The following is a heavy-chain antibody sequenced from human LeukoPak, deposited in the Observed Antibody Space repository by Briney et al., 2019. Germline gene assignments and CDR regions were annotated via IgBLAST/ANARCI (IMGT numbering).Heavy chain of an antibody. J-gene: IGHJ5*02. D-gene: IGHD2-2*01. Sequence: SQTLSLTCTVSGVSTSSGSYYWSWIRQPAGKGLEWIGRIYTSGSTNYNPSLKSRVTMSVDTSKNQFSLKLSSVTAADTAVYYCAREPYHCSSTSCYAAIKNWFDPWGQGTLVTVSS. V-gene: IGHV4-61*02. CDR1: GVSTSSGSYY. CDR2: IYTSGST. CDR3: AREPYHCSSTSCYAAIKNWFDP.